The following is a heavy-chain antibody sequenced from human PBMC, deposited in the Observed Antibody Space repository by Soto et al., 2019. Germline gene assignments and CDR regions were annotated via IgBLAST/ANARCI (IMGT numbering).Heavy chain of an antibody. CDR3: ARHGTTWDRWFDP. CDR2: IYYTGST. V-gene: IGHV4-59*08. CDR1: DGSISGYY. J-gene: IGHJ5*02. Sequence: SETLSLTCTVSDGSISGYYWSWIRQPPGKGLEWIGYIYYTGSTNYNPSLKSRLTMSLDTSTNQFSLKLSSVTAADTAVYYCARHGTTWDRWFDPWGQGTLVTVSS. D-gene: IGHD1-26*01.